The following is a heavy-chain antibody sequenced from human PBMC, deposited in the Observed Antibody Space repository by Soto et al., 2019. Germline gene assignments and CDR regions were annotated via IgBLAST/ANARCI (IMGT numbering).Heavy chain of an antibody. Sequence: QVQLVQSGAEVKKPGASVKVSCKASGHSFTSYDINWVRQATGQGLEWMGWMNPNSGNTGYAQKFQGRFTMTRNTSISTAYMELSSLRSEDTAVYYCARYVHSTYGMDVWGQGTTVTVSS. CDR1: GHSFTSYD. J-gene: IGHJ6*02. CDR2: MNPNSGNT. CDR3: ARYVHSTYGMDV. D-gene: IGHD3-10*02. V-gene: IGHV1-8*01.